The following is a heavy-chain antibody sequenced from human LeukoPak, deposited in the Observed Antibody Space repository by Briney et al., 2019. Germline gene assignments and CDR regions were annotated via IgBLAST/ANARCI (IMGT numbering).Heavy chain of an antibody. D-gene: IGHD5-18*01. CDR3: ARVVGSYGYASAS. J-gene: IGHJ4*02. V-gene: IGHV3-7*01. CDR1: GFTFSSFW. Sequence: QSGGSLRLSCAASGFTFSSFWMSRVRQAPGKGLEWVANIKQDGSEKYYVDSVKGRFTISRDNAKNSLYLQMNSLRAEDTAVYYCARVVGSYGYASASWGQGTLVTVSS. CDR2: IKQDGSEK.